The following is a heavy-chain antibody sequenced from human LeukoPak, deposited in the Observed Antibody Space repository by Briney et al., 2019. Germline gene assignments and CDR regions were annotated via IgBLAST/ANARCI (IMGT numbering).Heavy chain of an antibody. D-gene: IGHD2-21*02. CDR3: AKGCSEGEIVVLTAALLFDY. Sequence: GGSLRLSCAASGLTFSNYAMSWVRQAPGKGLEWVSGISDSGGSTYYADSVKGRFIISRDNSKNALSLQMNSLRAEDTAMYYCAKGCSEGEIVVLTAALLFDYWGQGTLVTVSS. CDR2: ISDSGGST. J-gene: IGHJ4*02. CDR1: GLTFSNYA. V-gene: IGHV3-23*01.